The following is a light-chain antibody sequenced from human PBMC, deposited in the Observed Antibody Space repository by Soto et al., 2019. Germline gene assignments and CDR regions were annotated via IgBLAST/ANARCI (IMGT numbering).Light chain of an antibody. V-gene: IGKV3-20*01. CDR2: GAY. Sequence: EIVLTQSPATLSLSPGETATLSCRASQSVSGYIGWYQQKPGQAPRLLLYGAYNRATGIPDRFSGSGSGTDFTLTISRLEPEDFAVYYCQYYGSSVTFAGGTKVDIK. CDR1: QSVSGY. CDR3: QYYGSSVT. J-gene: IGKJ4*01.